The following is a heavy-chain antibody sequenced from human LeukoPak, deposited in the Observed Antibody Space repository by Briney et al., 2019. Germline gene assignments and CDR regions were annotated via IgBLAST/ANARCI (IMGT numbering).Heavy chain of an antibody. D-gene: IGHD4-17*01. CDR2: IKQDGSEK. Sequence: PGGSLRLSCAASGFTFSSYWMSWVRQAPGKGLEWVANIKQDGSEKYYVDSVKGRFTISRDNAKNSLYLQMNSLRAEDTAVYYCARHTVTYYYYYMDVWGKGTTVTFSS. J-gene: IGHJ6*03. CDR1: GFTFSSYW. CDR3: ARHTVTYYYYYMDV. V-gene: IGHV3-7*01.